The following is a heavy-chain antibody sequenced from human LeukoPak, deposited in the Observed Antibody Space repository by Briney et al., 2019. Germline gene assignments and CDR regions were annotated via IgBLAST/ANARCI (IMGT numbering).Heavy chain of an antibody. Sequence: GGSLRLSCAASGFTFSSDAMSWVRQAPGKGLEWVSSISGDGASTHYADSVKGRFTISRDNSKNTLYLQMNRLRAEDTAVYYCAKGGQYYFDYWGQGTLVTVSS. J-gene: IGHJ4*02. V-gene: IGHV3-23*01. CDR2: ISGDGAST. CDR1: GFTFSSDA. D-gene: IGHD1-26*01. CDR3: AKGGQYYFDY.